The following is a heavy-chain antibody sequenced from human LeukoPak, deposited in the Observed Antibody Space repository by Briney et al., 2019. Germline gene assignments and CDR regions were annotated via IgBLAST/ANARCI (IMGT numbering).Heavy chain of an antibody. J-gene: IGHJ4*01. CDR3: ARDFYGDDGHHPLAY. CDR2: IYASGST. CDR1: GGSISNYY. V-gene: IGHV4-4*07. D-gene: IGHD2/OR15-2a*01. Sequence: SETLSLTCSVSGGSISNYYWNWLRQPAGKGLEWIGRIYASGSTNYNPPLKSRVTISMDKSKNHFSLNLKSVTAADTAFYYCARDFYGDDGHHPLAYWG.